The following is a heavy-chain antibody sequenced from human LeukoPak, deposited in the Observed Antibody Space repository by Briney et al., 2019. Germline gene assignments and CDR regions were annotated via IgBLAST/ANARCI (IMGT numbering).Heavy chain of an antibody. J-gene: IGHJ4*02. D-gene: IGHD4-17*01. Sequence: SQTPSLTCAVSGGSISSGGYSWSWIRQPPGKGLEWIGYIYHSGSTYYNPSLRGRVTISVDRSKNQFSLKLSSVTAADTAVYYCARTGSTVTMLYPFDHWGQGTLVTVSS. CDR2: IYHSGST. CDR3: ARTGSTVTMLYPFDH. CDR1: GGSISSGGYS. V-gene: IGHV4-30-2*02.